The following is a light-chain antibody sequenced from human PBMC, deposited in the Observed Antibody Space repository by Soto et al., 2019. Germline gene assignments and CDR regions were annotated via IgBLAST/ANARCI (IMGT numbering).Light chain of an antibody. CDR1: QSLGIW. Sequence: DIQMTQSPSTLSASVGDRVTITCRASQSLGIWLAWHQQNPGKAPNLLIYDASTLKSGVPSRFSGSGSGTKFTLTISSLQPDDFATYYCQEYNSYSGTFGQGTKVDIK. V-gene: IGKV1-5*01. J-gene: IGKJ1*01. CDR2: DAS. CDR3: QEYNSYSGT.